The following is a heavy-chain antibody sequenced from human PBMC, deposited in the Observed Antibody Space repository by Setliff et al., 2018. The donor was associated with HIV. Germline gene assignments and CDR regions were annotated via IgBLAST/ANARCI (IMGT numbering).Heavy chain of an antibody. Sequence: ASVKVSCKASGYTLTNYAMHWVRQAPGQRLEWMGCINAGNDNTKYSQNFQGRVTITKDTSASTVYMELSSLRSEDTAFYYCARVMGATTWSHDYWGQGTLVTVSS. V-gene: IGHV1-3*01. CDR2: INAGNDNT. CDR3: ARVMGATTWSHDY. CDR1: GYTLTNYA. D-gene: IGHD1-26*01. J-gene: IGHJ4*02.